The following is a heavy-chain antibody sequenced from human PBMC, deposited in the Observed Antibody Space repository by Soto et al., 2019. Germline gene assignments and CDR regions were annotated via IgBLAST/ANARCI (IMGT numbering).Heavy chain of an antibody. D-gene: IGHD4-17*01. J-gene: IGHJ6*01. V-gene: IGHV3-30-3*01. CDR3: ARDQPDGDSPFGMDV. CDR2: ISYDESNK. CDR1: GFIFSRYA. Sequence: QVQLVESGGGVVQPGRSLRLSCVVSGFIFSRYALHWVRQAPGKGLEWVAHISYDESNKWYANSVKGRLTISRDNSKNPVYLQMNSLRAEDTAVYYCARDQPDGDSPFGMDVWGQGTTVTVSS.